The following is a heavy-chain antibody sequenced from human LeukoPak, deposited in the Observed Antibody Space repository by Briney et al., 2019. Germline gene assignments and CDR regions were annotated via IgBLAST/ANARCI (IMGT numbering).Heavy chain of an antibody. CDR2: ISSSGSTI. D-gene: IGHD1-26*01. CDR3: AGGSYQDYYYMDV. J-gene: IGHJ6*03. V-gene: IGHV3-11*04. Sequence: GGSLRLSCAASGFTFSDYYMSWIRQAPGKGLEWVSYISSSGSTIYYADSVKGRFTISRDNAKNSLYLQMNSLRAEDTAVYYCAGGSYQDYYYMDVWGKGTTVTASS. CDR1: GFTFSDYY.